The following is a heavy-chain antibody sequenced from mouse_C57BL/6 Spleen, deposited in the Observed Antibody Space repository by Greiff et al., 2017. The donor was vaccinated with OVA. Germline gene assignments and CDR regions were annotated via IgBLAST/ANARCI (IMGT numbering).Heavy chain of an antibody. CDR1: GYTFTSYW. CDR2: IYPSDSET. D-gene: IGHD3-2*02. CDR3: ARRDSSGSWFAY. V-gene: IGHV1-61*01. J-gene: IGHJ3*01. Sequence: VQLQQPGAELVRPGSSVKLSCKASGYTFTSYWMDWVKQRPGQGLEWIGNIYPSDSETHYNQKFKDKATLTVDKSSSPAYMQLSSLTSEDSAVYYWARRDSSGSWFAYWGQGTLVTVSA.